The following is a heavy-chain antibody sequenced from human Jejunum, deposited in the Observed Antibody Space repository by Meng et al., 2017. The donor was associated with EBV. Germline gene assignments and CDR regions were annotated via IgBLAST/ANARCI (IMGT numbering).Heavy chain of an antibody. CDR1: AYTFAGYY. Sequence: QGQLFQLGAEVKKPGASVKVSCKAAAYTFAGYYMHWVRQAPGQGLEWMGRINPNSGGANYAQKFQGRVTMTRDTSISTAYMELSRLRSDDTAVYYCAREGLVGDLRYFDLWGRGTLVTVSS. J-gene: IGHJ2*01. CDR3: AREGLVGDLRYFDL. V-gene: IGHV1-2*06. D-gene: IGHD3-16*01. CDR2: INPNSGGA.